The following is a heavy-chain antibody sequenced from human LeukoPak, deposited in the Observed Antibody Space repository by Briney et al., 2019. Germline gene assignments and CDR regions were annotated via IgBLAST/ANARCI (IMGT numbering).Heavy chain of an antibody. D-gene: IGHD3-9*01. V-gene: IGHV3-48*02. Sequence: GGSLRLSCEGSGFTSFDFPMNWVRKAPGKRLEWVSHIRTDGTRTYADSVKGRFTISRDDAKTSVYLQMNSLRDEDTAMYYCATDNIWAFDIWGQGTMVTVSS. CDR3: ATDNIWAFDI. CDR1: GFTSFDFP. J-gene: IGHJ3*02. CDR2: IRTDGTR.